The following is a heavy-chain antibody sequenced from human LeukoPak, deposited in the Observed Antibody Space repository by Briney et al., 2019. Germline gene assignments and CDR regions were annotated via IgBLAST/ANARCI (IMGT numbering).Heavy chain of an antibody. V-gene: IGHV3-23*01. J-gene: IGHJ4*02. CDR3: ATPYDYVWGSYSLPEGEDY. CDR2: ISGSGTYT. Sequence: PGGSLRLSCAASGFTFRRYAMSWVRQAPGEGLEWVSVISGSGTYTFYADSVKGRFTISRDNSKDTLYLRMNSLRAEDTALYYCATPYDYVWGSYSLPEGEDYWGQGTLVTVSS. D-gene: IGHD3-16*01. CDR1: GFTFRRYA.